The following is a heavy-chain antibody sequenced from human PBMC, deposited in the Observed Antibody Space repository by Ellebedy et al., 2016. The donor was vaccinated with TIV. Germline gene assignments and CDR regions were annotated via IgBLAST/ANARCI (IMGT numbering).Heavy chain of an antibody. CDR1: GYTFTSYA. CDR2: INAGNGNT. CDR3: AREWTRAVAVDWYFDL. Sequence: AASVKVSCKASGYTFTSYAMHWVRQAPGQRLEWMGWINAGNGNTKYSQKFQGRVTITRDTSASTAYMELSSLRSEDTAVYYCAREWTRAVAVDWYFDLWGRGTLVTVSS. V-gene: IGHV1-3*01. D-gene: IGHD6-19*01. J-gene: IGHJ2*01.